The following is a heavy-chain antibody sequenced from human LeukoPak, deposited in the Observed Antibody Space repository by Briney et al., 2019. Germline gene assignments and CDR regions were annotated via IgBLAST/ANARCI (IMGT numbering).Heavy chain of an antibody. CDR1: GFTVSSNY. D-gene: IGHD5-24*01. V-gene: IGHV3-66*02. CDR2: IYSGGST. CDR3: ARDFIGDGYNAFDY. J-gene: IGHJ4*02. Sequence: GGSLRLSCAASGFTVSSNYMSWVRQAPGKGLEWVSVIYSGGSTYYADSVKGRFTISRGNSKNTLYLQMNSLRAEDTAVYYCARDFIGDGYNAFDYWGQGTLVTVSS.